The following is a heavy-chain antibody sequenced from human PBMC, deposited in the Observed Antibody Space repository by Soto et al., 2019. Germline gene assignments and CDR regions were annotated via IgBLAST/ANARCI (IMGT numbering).Heavy chain of an antibody. CDR2: INDDGIST. Sequence: GGSLRLSCAASGFTFRMYWMHWVRQVPGKGPEWVSRINDDGISTNYADSVKGRFTISRDNAKNTLYLQMNALRVEDTGVYYCTRGPRPTSTGTGDFWGQGTLVTVSS. V-gene: IGHV3-74*01. CDR3: TRGPRPTSTGTGDF. D-gene: IGHD1-1*01. J-gene: IGHJ4*02. CDR1: GFTFRMYW.